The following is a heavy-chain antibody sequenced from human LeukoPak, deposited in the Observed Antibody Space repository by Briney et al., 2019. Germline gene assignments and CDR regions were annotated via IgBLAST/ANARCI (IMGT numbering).Heavy chain of an antibody. J-gene: IGHJ4*02. Sequence: GPSLKFSCKGSGYSISSYLIGWVRQLPGKGLEWLGIIYPGDSETRYSPSSQGQVTISADKSSNTTSLQWNSLKASDSAMYYCARRKRDCGDFCYSLDSWGQGTLVTVYS. CDR1: GYSISSYL. D-gene: IGHD2-21*02. V-gene: IGHV5-51*01. CDR3: ARRKRDCGDFCYSLDS. CDR2: IYPGDSET.